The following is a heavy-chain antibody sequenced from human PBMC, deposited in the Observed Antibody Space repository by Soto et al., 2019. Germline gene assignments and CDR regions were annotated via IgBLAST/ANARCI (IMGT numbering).Heavy chain of an antibody. V-gene: IGHV4-59*08. J-gene: IGHJ1*01. Sequence: SETLSLTCTVSNGSISPNYWSWIRQPLGKGLEWIGYIYYAGTTTYNPSLQSRVSISVDTSKNEVSLKLASVTAADTAVYFCARLGAYYQAMDSWGQGTLVTVSS. CDR2: IYYAGTT. CDR1: NGSISPNY. D-gene: IGHD3-22*01. CDR3: ARLGAYYQAMDS.